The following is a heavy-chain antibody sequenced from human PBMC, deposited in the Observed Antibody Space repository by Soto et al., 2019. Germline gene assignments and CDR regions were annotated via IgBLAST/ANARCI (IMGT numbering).Heavy chain of an antibody. CDR1: GFTFSSYG. V-gene: IGHV3-30*18. J-gene: IGHJ4*02. D-gene: IGHD2-2*02. CDR3: AKEDLYRTLDY. Sequence: QVQLVESGGGVVQPGRSLRLSCAASGFTFSSYGMHWVRQAPGKGLVWVAVISYDGSNKYYADSVKGRFTISRDNAKNTLYLQMNSLRAEDTAVYYCAKEDLYRTLDYWGQGTLVTVSA. CDR2: ISYDGSNK.